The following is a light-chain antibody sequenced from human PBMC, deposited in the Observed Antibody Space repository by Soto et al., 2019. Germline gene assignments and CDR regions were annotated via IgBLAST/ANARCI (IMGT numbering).Light chain of an antibody. CDR2: GAS. Sequence: EIVLTQSPGTLSFSPGERATLSCRASQSVSSDSLAWYQQKPGQAPRLLIYGASSRATGIPDRFSGSGSGTDFTLTISRLEPEDFAVYYCQQFSSYPLTFGGGTKVDIK. CDR1: QSVSSDS. J-gene: IGKJ4*01. CDR3: QQFSSYPLT. V-gene: IGKV3-20*01.